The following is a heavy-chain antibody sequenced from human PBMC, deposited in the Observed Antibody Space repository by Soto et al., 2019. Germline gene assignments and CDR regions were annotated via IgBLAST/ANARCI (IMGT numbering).Heavy chain of an antibody. J-gene: IGHJ4*02. CDR3: ATNRELRFLEWLLWSFDY. V-gene: IGHV3-30*03. CDR1: GFTFSSYG. CDR2: ISYDGSNK. Sequence: PGGSLRLSCAASGFTFSSYGMHWVRQAPGKGLEWVAVISYDGSNKYYADSVKGRFTISRDNSKNTLYLQMNSLRAEDTAVYYCATNRELRFLEWLLWSFDYWAQGTLVTVSS. D-gene: IGHD3-3*01.